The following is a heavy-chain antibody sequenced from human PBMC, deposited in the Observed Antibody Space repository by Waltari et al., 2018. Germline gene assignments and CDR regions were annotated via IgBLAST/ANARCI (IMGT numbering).Heavy chain of an antibody. CDR3: ARERGSSGVYYIDY. J-gene: IGHJ4*02. D-gene: IGHD3-10*01. CDR1: GFTFSDLA. CDR2: ILPSAERT. V-gene: IGHV3-23*01. Sequence: DVQLLESGGGLVQPGGSRRLSCEASGFTFSDLAMTWVRQAPGQGLGWVSTILPSAERTYYAGSVKGRFSVSRDNSMNTHYLQLEFLRPEDTAIYFCARERGSSGVYYIDYWGQGTLVSVSS.